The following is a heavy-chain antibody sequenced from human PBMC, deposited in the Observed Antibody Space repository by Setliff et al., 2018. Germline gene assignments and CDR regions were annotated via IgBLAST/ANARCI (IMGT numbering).Heavy chain of an antibody. CDR3: ARVIANCSGGSCYPYYFDY. CDR1: GGSFSTYY. V-gene: IGHV4-59*01. J-gene: IGHJ4*02. Sequence: SETLSLTCAVYGGSFSTYYWIWIRQPPGKGLEWIGSIYYSGSTNYNPSLKSRVTISVDTSKNQFSLKLSSVTAADTAVYYCARVIANCSGGSCYPYYFDYWGQGTLVTVSS. D-gene: IGHD2-15*01. CDR2: IYYSGST.